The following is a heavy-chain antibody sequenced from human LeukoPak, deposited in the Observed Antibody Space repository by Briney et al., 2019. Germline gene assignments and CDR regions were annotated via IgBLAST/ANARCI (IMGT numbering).Heavy chain of an antibody. CDR3: ARDLVDYYDSSGYYFDY. J-gene: IGHJ4*02. CDR2: ISWNSGSI. CDR1: GFTFDDYA. D-gene: IGHD3-22*01. Sequence: GGFLRLSCAASGFTFDDYAMHWVRQAPGKGLEWVSGISWNSGSIDYADSVKGRFTISRDNAKNSLYLQMNSLRAEDTAVYYCARDLVDYYDSSGYYFDYWGQGTLVTVSS. V-gene: IGHV3-9*01.